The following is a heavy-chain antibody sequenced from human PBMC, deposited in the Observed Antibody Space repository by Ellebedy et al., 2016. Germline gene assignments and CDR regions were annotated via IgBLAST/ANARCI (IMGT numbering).Heavy chain of an antibody. J-gene: IGHJ5*02. CDR1: GYTFTGYY. V-gene: IGHV1-2*02. Sequence: ASVKVSXXASGYTFTGYYMHWVRQAPGQGLEWMGWINPNSGGTDSAQKFQGRVTMTRDTSISTAYMELTRLRSDDTAVYYCAREGGAAGTGGWFDPWGQGTLVTVSS. D-gene: IGHD6-13*01. CDR3: AREGGAAGTGGWFDP. CDR2: INPNSGGT.